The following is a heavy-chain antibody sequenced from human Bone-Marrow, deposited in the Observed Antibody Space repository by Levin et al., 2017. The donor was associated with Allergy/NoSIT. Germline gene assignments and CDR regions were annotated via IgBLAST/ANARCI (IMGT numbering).Heavy chain of an antibody. Sequence: PSETLSLTCAVYGGSFSGYYWSWIRQPPGKGLEWIGEINHSGSTNYNPSLKSRVTISVDTSKNQFSLKLSSVTAADTAVYYCARDHPSYYDILTGYYKGRATRAGLGNFDYWGQGTLVTVSS. CDR2: INHSGST. CDR1: GGSFSGYY. V-gene: IGHV4-34*01. D-gene: IGHD3-9*01. J-gene: IGHJ4*02. CDR3: ARDHPSYYDILTGYYKGRATRAGLGNFDY.